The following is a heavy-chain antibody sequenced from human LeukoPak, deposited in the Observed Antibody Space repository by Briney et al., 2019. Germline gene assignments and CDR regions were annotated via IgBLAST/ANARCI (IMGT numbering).Heavy chain of an antibody. CDR1: GGSISGYY. J-gene: IGHJ1*01. D-gene: IGHD3-10*01. CDR2: VYYSGST. Sequence: SETLSLTCTVSGGSISGYYWSWIRQPPGRGLEWIGFVYYSGSTKYNPSLKSRVTISVDTSKNQFSLKLTSETAADTAVYYCARYGSGSYSDDHFQHWGQGTLVTVSS. CDR3: ARYGSGSYSDDHFQH. V-gene: IGHV4-59*08.